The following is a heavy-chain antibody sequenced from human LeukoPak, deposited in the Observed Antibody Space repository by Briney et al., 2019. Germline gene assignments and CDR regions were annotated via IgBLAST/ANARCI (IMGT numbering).Heavy chain of an antibody. V-gene: IGHV3-23*01. D-gene: IGHD3-10*01. CDR1: GFTFSSYA. CDR3: AKGDYYGSATLHIDY. J-gene: IGHJ4*02. Sequence: GGSLRLSCAASGFTFSSYAMSWVRQAPGKGLEWVSAISGSGGSTYYADSVKGRFIISRDNSKNTLYLQMNSLRAEDTAVYYCAKGDYYGSATLHIDYWGQGTLVTVSS. CDR2: ISGSGGST.